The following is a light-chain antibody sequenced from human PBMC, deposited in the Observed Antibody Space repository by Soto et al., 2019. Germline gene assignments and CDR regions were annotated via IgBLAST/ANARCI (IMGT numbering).Light chain of an antibody. CDR1: NMGSKS. Sequence: SYELTQPTSVSVAPGHTARITGGGNNMGSKSVHWYQQKPGQAPVLVVYDDSDRPSGIPERFSGSSSGNTATMTISRVEAGDEADYYCQVWDSGSDHVVFGGGTKVTVL. V-gene: IGLV3-21*02. CDR3: QVWDSGSDHVV. CDR2: DDS. J-gene: IGLJ2*01.